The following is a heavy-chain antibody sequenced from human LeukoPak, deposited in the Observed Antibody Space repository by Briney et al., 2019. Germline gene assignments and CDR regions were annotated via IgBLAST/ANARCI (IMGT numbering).Heavy chain of an antibody. J-gene: IGHJ5*02. Sequence: SETLSLTCTVSGGSISSSSYYWGWIRQPPGKGLEWIGSIYYSGSTYYNPSLKSRVTISVDTSKNQFSLKLSSVTAADTAVYYCARGGVYYGSGSYGLRYNWFDPWGQGTLVTVSS. D-gene: IGHD3-10*01. CDR1: GGSISSSSYY. CDR2: IYYSGST. CDR3: ARGGVYYGSGSYGLRYNWFDP. V-gene: IGHV4-39*07.